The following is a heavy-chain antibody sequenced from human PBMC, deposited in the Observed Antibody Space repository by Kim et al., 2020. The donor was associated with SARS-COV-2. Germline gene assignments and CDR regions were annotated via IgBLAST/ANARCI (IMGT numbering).Heavy chain of an antibody. Sequence: GGSLRLSCAASGFTFSGSPIYWVRQYPGARLEWVCYIRKNGDTSVTAYAAKVEVSITIYNSKSKHTVHLHFVSLKDEDTYYYVCSRSNADA. V-gene: IGHV3-73*01. D-gene: IGHD3-10*02. CDR3: SRSNADA. CDR1: GFTFSGSP. J-gene: IGHJ3*01. CDR2: IRKNGDTSVT.